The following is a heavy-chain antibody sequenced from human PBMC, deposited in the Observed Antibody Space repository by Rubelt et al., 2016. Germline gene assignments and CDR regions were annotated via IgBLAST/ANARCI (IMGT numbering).Heavy chain of an antibody. D-gene: IGHD3-3*01. V-gene: IGHV4-59*12. CDR3: AGWYYDFWSGPSAFDI. Sequence: QVQLQESGPGLVKPSETLSLTCTVSGGSISSYYWSWIRQPPGKGLEWIGYIYYSGSTNYNPSLKSLVTISVATSKNQFSLKLSSVTAADTAVYYCAGWYYDFWSGPSAFDIWGQGTMVTVSS. CDR2: IYYSGST. J-gene: IGHJ3*02. CDR1: GGSISSYY.